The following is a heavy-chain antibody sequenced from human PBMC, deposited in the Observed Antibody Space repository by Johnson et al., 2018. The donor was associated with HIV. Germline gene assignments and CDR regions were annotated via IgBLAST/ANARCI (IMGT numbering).Heavy chain of an antibody. CDR2: INSDGSST. Sequence: VQLVESGGGLVQPGGSLRLSCAASGFTFSSYWMHWVRQAPGKGLVWVSRINSDGSSTSYADSVKGRFTISRDNAKNSLFLQMNSLSAEDTAIYYCARDPPGRAFDVWGLGTTVTVSS. V-gene: IGHV3-74*01. J-gene: IGHJ3*01. CDR1: GFTFSSYW. CDR3: ARDPPGRAFDV.